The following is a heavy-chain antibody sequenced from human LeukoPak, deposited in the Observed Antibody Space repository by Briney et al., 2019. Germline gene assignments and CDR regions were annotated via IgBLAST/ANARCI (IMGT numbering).Heavy chain of an antibody. Sequence: SETLSLTCTVSGGSISSGSYYWSWIRQPAGKGLEWIGRIYTSGSTNYNPSLKSRVTISVDTSKNQFSLKLSSVTAADTAVYYCARSTGTTMFIDYWGQGTLVTVSS. D-gene: IGHD3-10*02. CDR2: IYTSGST. CDR1: GGSISSGSYY. V-gene: IGHV4-61*02. J-gene: IGHJ4*02. CDR3: ARSTGTTMFIDY.